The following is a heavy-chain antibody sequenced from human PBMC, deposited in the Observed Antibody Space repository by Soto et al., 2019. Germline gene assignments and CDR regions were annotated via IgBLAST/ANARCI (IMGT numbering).Heavy chain of an antibody. V-gene: IGHV4-30-2*01. J-gene: IGHJ4*02. CDR3: ARVTGSEHDY. CDR1: GGSISSGGYS. D-gene: IGHD1-20*01. CDR2: IYHSGST. Sequence: SETLSLTCAVSGGSISSGGYSWSWIRQPPGEGLEWIGYIYHSGSTYYNPSLKSRVTISVDRPKNQFSLKLSSVTAADTAVYYCARVTGSEHDYWGQGTLVTVSS.